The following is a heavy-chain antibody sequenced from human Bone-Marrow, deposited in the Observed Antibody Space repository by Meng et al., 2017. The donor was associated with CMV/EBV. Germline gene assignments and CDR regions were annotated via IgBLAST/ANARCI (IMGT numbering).Heavy chain of an antibody. V-gene: IGHV3-48*03. J-gene: IGHJ6*02. CDR2: INWMSATI. CDR3: ARSGVISWGMDV. D-gene: IGHD3-10*01. Sequence: GESLKISCAASGFTFSSYEMNWVRQAPGKGLEWVSGINWMSATIGYADSVKGRFTISRDDSKNTVYLHMSGLKAEDTAVYYCARSGVISWGMDVWGQGTTVTVSS. CDR1: GFTFSSYE.